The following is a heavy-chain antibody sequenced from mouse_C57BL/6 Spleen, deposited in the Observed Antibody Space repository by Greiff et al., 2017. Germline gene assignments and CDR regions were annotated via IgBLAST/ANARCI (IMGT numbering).Heavy chain of an antibody. D-gene: IGHD2-5*01. J-gene: IGHJ1*03. Sequence: QVQLQQPGAELVRPGSSVKLSCKASGYTFTSYWMHWVKQRPIQGLEWIGNIDPSDSETHYNQKFKDKATLTVDKSASTAYMQLSSLTSEDSAVYYWARMVYYSKFDWYFDVWGTGTTVTVSS. CDR2: IDPSDSET. CDR1: GYTFTSYW. V-gene: IGHV1-52*01. CDR3: ARMVYYSKFDWYFDV.